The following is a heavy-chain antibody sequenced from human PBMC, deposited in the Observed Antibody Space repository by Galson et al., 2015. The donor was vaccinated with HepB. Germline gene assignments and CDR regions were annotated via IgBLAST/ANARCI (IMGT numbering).Heavy chain of an antibody. J-gene: IGHJ4*02. CDR3: ARGGNVDTAMVTLFDY. CDR1: GGSISSGGYS. V-gene: IGHV4-30-2*01. CDR2: IYHSGST. D-gene: IGHD5-18*01. Sequence: TLSLTCAVSGGSISSGGYSWSWIRQPPGKGLEWIGYIYHSGSTYYNPSLKSRVTISVDRSKNQFSLKLSSVTAADTAVYYCARGGNVDTAMVTLFDYWGQGTLVTVSS.